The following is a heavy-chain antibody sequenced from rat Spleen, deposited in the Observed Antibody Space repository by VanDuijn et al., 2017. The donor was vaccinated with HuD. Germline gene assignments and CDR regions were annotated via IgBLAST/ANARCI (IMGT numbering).Heavy chain of an antibody. J-gene: IGHJ2*01. CDR1: GFTLSDYV. V-gene: IGHV5-19*01. CDR2: ISPSGATT. Sequence: EVQLVESGGGLVQPGRSLKLSCAASGFTLSDYVMHWIRQAPTKGLEWVTSISPSGATTNYRDSVKGRFTISRDNARGTLYLQMDSLRSEDTATYYCARLTTRYWGQGVMVTVSS. D-gene: IGHD1-4*01. CDR3: ARLTTRY.